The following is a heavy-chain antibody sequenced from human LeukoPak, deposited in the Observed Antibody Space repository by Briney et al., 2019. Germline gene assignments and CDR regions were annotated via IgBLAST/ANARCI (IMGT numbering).Heavy chain of an antibody. CDR2: INPSGGST. J-gene: IGHJ3*02. Sequence: ASVKVSCMASGYTFTSYYMHWVRQAPGQGLEWMGIINPSGGSTTYAQKFQGTVTMTRDTSTTTVYMELSSLRSGDTAVYYCAREGITSITGNAFDIWGQGTMVTVSS. CDR3: AREGITSITGNAFDI. CDR1: GYTFTSYY. D-gene: IGHD1-14*01. V-gene: IGHV1-46*01.